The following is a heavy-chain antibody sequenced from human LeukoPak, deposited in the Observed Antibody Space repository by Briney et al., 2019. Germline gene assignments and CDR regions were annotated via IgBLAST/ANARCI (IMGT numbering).Heavy chain of an antibody. D-gene: IGHD6-19*01. V-gene: IGHV3-48*01. J-gene: IGHJ4*02. CDR3: ARDPAGAGIYYDY. CDR1: GFTFSSYS. Sequence: GGSLRLSCAASGFTFSSYSMNWVRQAPGKGLEWISYISSGSSTIYYADSVKGRFTISRDDAKNSLYLQMNSLRAEDTAVYYCARDPAGAGIYYDYWGQGTLVTVSS. CDR2: ISSGSSTI.